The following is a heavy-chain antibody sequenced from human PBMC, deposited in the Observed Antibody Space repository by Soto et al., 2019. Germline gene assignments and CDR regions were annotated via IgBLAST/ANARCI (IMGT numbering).Heavy chain of an antibody. CDR1: GGSISSGDYY. D-gene: IGHD5-18*01. Sequence: SETLSLTCTVSGGSISSGDYYWSWIRQPPGKGLEWIGYIYYSGSTYYNPSLKSRVTISVDTSKNQFSLKLSSVTAADTAVYYCAKDSIGYKGVGANWFDPWGQGTLVTVSS. V-gene: IGHV4-30-4*01. CDR2: IYYSGST. J-gene: IGHJ5*02. CDR3: AKDSIGYKGVGANWFDP.